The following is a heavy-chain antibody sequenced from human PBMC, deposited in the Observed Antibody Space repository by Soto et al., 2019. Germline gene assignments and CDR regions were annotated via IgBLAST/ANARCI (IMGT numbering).Heavy chain of an antibody. V-gene: IGHV1-18*01. Sequence: QAPGQGLEWMGWISAYNGNTNYAQKLQGRVTMTTDTSTSTAYMELRSLRSDDTAVYYCARDSGSYYRSGAFDIWGQGTMVTVSS. CDR2: ISAYNGNT. D-gene: IGHD1-26*01. J-gene: IGHJ3*02. CDR3: ARDSGSYYRSGAFDI.